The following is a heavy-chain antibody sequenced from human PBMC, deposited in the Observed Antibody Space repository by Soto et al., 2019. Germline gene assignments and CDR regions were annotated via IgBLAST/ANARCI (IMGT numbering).Heavy chain of an antibody. D-gene: IGHD3-10*01. V-gene: IGHV3-48*02. CDR3: AREAPMVRALYGMDV. CDR1: GFTFSSYS. Sequence: GVSLRLSCAASGFTFSSYSMNWVRQAPGKGLEWVSYISSSSSTIYYADSVKGRFTISRDNAKNSLYLQMNSLRDEDTAVYYCAREAPMVRALYGMDVWGQGTTVTV. CDR2: ISSSSSTI. J-gene: IGHJ6*02.